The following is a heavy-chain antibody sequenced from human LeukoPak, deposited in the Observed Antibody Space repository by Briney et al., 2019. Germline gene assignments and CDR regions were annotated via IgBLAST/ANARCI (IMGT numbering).Heavy chain of an antibody. J-gene: IGHJ4*02. Sequence: TGGSLRLSCAASGFTFSSYAMSWFRQAPGKGLEWVGFIRSKAYGGTTEYAASVKGRFTISRDDSKSIAYLQMNSLKTEDTAVYYCTRDRRVQTPVHWGQGTLVTVSS. CDR3: TRDRRVQTPVH. CDR1: GFTFSSYA. D-gene: IGHD2-8*01. V-gene: IGHV3-49*03. CDR2: IRSKAYGGTT.